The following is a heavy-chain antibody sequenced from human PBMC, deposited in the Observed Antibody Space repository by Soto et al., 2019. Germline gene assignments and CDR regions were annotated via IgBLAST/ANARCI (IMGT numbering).Heavy chain of an antibody. J-gene: IGHJ2*01. V-gene: IGHV3-23*01. Sequence: GKGLEWVSAISGSGGSTYYADSVKGRFTISRDNSKNTLYLQMNSLRAEDTAVFFFQAEDGIRVVRTVSAFLLNRSSDL. CDR3: QAEDGIRVVRTVSAFLLNRSSDL. CDR2: ISGSGGST. D-gene: IGHD3-3*02.